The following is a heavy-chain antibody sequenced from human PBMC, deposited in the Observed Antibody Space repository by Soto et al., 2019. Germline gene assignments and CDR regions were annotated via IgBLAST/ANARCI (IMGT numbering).Heavy chain of an antibody. CDR2: MNPNSGNT. CDR3: AIGPRYCISTCCHY. V-gene: IGHV1-8*01. D-gene: IGHD2-2*01. CDR1: GYTFTSYD. J-gene: IGHJ4*02. Sequence: QVQLVQSGAEVKKPGASVKVSCKASGYTFTSYDINWVRQATGQGLEWMGWMNPNSGNTGYAQKFQGRVTMTRNTSISTAYMEVSSLRSKDTAVYYCAIGPRYCISTCCHYWGQGTLVTVSS.